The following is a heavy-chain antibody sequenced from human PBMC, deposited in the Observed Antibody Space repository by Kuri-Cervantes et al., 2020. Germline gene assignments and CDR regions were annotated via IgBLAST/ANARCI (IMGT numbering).Heavy chain of an antibody. CDR3: ARDGPNGCSGTSCFFDS. J-gene: IGHJ4*02. CDR2: IRFDGSTK. V-gene: IGHV3-30*02. Sequence: GESLKISCVASGFTFNTYGMHWVRQAPGKGLEWVAFIRFDGSTKYYEDSVEGRFTISRDNAKNSVFLQLNYLGAEDTAIYYCARDGPNGCSGTSCFFDSWGQGTLVTVSS. CDR1: GFTFNTYG. D-gene: IGHD2-2*01.